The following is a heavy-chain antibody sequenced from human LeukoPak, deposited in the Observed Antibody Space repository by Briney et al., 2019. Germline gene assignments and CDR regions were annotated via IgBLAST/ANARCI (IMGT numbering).Heavy chain of an antibody. D-gene: IGHD3-3*01. V-gene: IGHV1-69*13. J-gene: IGHJ5*02. CDR1: GGTFSSYA. Sequence: SVKVSCKASGGTFSSYAISWVRQAPGQGLEWMGGIIPIFGTANYAQKFQGRVTVTADESTSTAYMELSSLRSEDTAVYYCARGSSVAGYDFWGGYDWFDPWGQGTLVTVSS. CDR3: ARGSSVAGYDFWGGYDWFDP. CDR2: IIPIFGTA.